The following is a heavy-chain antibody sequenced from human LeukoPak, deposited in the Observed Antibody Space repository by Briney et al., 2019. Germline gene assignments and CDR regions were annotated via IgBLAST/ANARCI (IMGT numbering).Heavy chain of an antibody. CDR3: ARVDPPRTLDADY. CDR1: GFTFSGYW. CDR2: INSDGSST. D-gene: IGHD3/OR15-3a*01. J-gene: IGHJ4*02. V-gene: IGHV3-74*01. Sequence: GGSLRLSCAASGFTFSGYWMHWVRQAPGKGLVWVSRINSDGSSTSYADSVKGRFTIPRDNAKNTLYLQMNSLRAEDTAVYYCARVDPPRTLDADYWSQGTLVTVSS.